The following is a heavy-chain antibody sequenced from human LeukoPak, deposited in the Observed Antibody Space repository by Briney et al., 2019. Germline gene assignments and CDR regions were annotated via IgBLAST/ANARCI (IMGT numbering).Heavy chain of an antibody. J-gene: IGHJ3*02. Sequence: GGSLRLSCAASGFTFSSYAMSWVRQAPGKGLEWVSAISGSGGSTYYADSVKGRFTISRDNSKNTLYLQMNSLRAEDTAVYYCAKGRVGSSSWYTNDAFDIWGQGTMVTVSS. CDR2: ISGSGGST. D-gene: IGHD6-13*01. CDR3: AKGRVGSSSWYTNDAFDI. V-gene: IGHV3-23*01. CDR1: GFTFSSYA.